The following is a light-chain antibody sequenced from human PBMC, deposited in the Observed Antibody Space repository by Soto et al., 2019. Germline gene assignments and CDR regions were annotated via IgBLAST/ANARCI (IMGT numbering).Light chain of an antibody. J-gene: IGLJ2*01. CDR3: QVWDTSSDHVV. CDR2: YDN. V-gene: IGLV3-21*04. Sequence: YELTQPPSVSVAPGKTARITCGGNNIGSKSVHWCQQKPGQAPVLVIYYDNDRPSGIPERFSGSNSGNTATLTISRVEAGDEADYYCQVWDTSSDHVVFGGGTKLTVL. CDR1: NIGSKS.